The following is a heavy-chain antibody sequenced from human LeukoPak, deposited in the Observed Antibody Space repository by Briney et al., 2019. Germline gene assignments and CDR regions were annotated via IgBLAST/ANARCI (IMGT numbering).Heavy chain of an antibody. CDR3: ARAEQWLAPVDY. CDR1: EFTFSTYW. CDR2: VNYDGGET. D-gene: IGHD6-19*01. J-gene: IGHJ4*02. V-gene: IGHV3-7*03. Sequence: GGSLRLSCVASEFTFSTYWMSWVRQAPGKGLEWVANVNYDGGETYYVDSVRGRFTISRDNAKNSLYLQMNSLRAEDTAVYYCARAEQWLAPVDYWGQGTLVTVSS.